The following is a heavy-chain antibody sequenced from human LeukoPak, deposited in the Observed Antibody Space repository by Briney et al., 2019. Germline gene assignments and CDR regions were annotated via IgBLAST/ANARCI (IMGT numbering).Heavy chain of an antibody. V-gene: IGHV4-61*01. CDR3: ARGPTKTNYYYYYGMDV. D-gene: IGHD1-14*01. CDR2: IYYSGST. J-gene: IGHJ6*02. Sequence: SETLSLTCTVSGGSVSSDSYYWSWIRQPPGKGLEWIGYIYYSGSTNYNPSLKSRVTISVDTSKNQFSLKLSSVTAADTAVYYCARGPTKTNYYYYYGMDVWGQGTTVTVSS. CDR1: GGSVSSDSYY.